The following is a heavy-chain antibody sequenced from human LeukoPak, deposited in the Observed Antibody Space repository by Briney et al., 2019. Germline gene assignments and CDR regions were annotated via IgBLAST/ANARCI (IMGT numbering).Heavy chain of an antibody. J-gene: IGHJ4*02. CDR2: ISSSSSYI. D-gene: IGHD5-18*01. V-gene: IGHV3-21*01. CDR1: GFTFSSYS. Sequence: GGSLRLSCAASGFTFSSYSMNWVRQAPGKGLEWVSSISSSSSYIYYADSVKGRFTIPRDNAKNSLYLQMNSLRAEDTAVYYCARDRYSYGQTHYWGQGTLVTVSS. CDR3: ARDRYSYGQTHY.